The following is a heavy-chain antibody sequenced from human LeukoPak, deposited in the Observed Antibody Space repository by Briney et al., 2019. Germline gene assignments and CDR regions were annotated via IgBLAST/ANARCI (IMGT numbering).Heavy chain of an antibody. Sequence: GGSLRLSCAASGFTFNNAWMSWVRQAPGKGLEWVSSISGSGGNVYYAGSVRCRFTISRDNSKNTVYLQMNSLRAEDTATYYCARDIRNYYDSGAYGWFDPWGQGTLVPVSS. V-gene: IGHV3-23*01. CDR3: ARDIRNYYDSGAYGWFDP. CDR2: ISGSGGNV. J-gene: IGHJ5*02. D-gene: IGHD3-10*01. CDR1: GFTFNNAW.